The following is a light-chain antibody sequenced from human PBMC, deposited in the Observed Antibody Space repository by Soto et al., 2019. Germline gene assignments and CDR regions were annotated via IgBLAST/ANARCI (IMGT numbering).Light chain of an antibody. CDR2: TAS. V-gene: IGKV1-17*01. CDR3: QHYVTWPLT. CDR1: QGISND. J-gene: IGKJ4*01. Sequence: DIQMTQSPSSLSASVGDRVTITCRASQGISNDLGWYQQKPGKAPKRLIYTASNLQSGVPPRVSGSRSGAEFTLTISSLQSEDFAVYYCQHYVTWPLTFGGGTKVDIK.